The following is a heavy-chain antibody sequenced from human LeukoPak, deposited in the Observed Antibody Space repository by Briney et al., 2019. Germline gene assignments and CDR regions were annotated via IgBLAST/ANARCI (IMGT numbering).Heavy chain of an antibody. V-gene: IGHV3-53*01. CDR1: GFTANSNY. CDR3: ASLSGRYSYGLDGYYFDY. CDR2: VYSDDTT. D-gene: IGHD5-18*01. J-gene: IGHJ4*02. Sequence: PGGSLRLSCAASGFTANSNYMNWVRQAPGKGLEWVAVVYSDDTTYYADCLKGGLTISRDNSKNTLYLELTNLRAEDTAVYYCASLSGRYSYGLDGYYFDYWGQGTLVTVSS.